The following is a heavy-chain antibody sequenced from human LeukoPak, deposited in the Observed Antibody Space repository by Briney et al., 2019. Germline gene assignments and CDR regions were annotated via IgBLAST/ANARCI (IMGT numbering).Heavy chain of an antibody. CDR1: GFTFSSYS. V-gene: IGHV3-23*01. J-gene: IGHJ4*02. Sequence: GGSLRLSCAASGFTFSSYSMNWVRQAPGKGLEWVSAISGSGGSTYYADSVKGRFTISRDNSKNTLYLQMNSLRAEDTAVYYRAKDTYIAVAGKDDYWGQGTLVTVSS. CDR3: AKDTYIAVAGKDDY. CDR2: ISGSGGST. D-gene: IGHD6-19*01.